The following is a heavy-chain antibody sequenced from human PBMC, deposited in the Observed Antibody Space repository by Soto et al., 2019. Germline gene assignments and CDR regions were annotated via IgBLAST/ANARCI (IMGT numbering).Heavy chain of an antibody. J-gene: IGHJ2*01. CDR3: ARDRRYSSSLDPKWYFDL. Sequence: QVQLVQSGAEVKKPGASVKVSCKASGYTFTSYAMHWVRQAPGQRLEWMGWINAGNGNTKYSQKFQGRVTITRDTTASTAYMELSSLRSEDTAVYYCARDRRYSSSLDPKWYFDLWGRGTLVTVSS. D-gene: IGHD6-13*01. CDR1: GYTFTSYA. V-gene: IGHV1-3*01. CDR2: INAGNGNT.